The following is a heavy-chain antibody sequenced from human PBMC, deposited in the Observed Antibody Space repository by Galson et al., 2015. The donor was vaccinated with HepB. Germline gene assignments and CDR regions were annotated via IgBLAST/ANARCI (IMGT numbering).Heavy chain of an antibody. CDR2: ISSSSSYT. D-gene: IGHD6-19*01. CDR3: ARVAPGKVAVAPEDY. CDR1: GFTFSDYY. V-gene: IGHV3-11*06. Sequence: SLRLSCAASGFTFSDYYMSWIRQAPGKGLEWVSYISSSSSYTNYTDSVKGRFTISRDNAKNSLYLQMNSLRAEDTAVYYCARVAPGKVAVAPEDYWGQGTLVTVSS. J-gene: IGHJ4*02.